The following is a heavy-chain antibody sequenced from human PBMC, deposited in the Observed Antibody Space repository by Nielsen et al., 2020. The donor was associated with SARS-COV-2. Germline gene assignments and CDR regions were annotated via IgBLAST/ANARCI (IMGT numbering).Heavy chain of an antibody. J-gene: IGHJ6*02. D-gene: IGHD3/OR15-3a*01. CDR2: INPYSGGT. V-gene: IGHV1-2*06. CDR1: GYTFTDYY. CDR3: ARARATIFGLVMSYGMDV. Sequence: ASVKVSCKASGYTFTDYYIHWVRQALGQGLEWMGRINPYSGGTNYAQKFQGTVTMTRDASISTVYMELTSDDTAVYYCARARATIFGLVMSYGMDVWGQGTTVAVSS.